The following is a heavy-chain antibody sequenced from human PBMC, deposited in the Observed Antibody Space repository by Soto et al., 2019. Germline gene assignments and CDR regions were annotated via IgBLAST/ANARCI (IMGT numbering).Heavy chain of an antibody. CDR3: AAGNYYDSSGPEYFQH. CDR2: INPNSGGT. Sequence: ASVKVSCKASGYTFTGYYMHWVRQAPGQGLEWMGWINPNSGGTNYAQKFQGWVTMTRDTSISTAYMELSRLRSDDTAVYYCAAGNYYDSSGPEYFQHLGQGTLVTVSS. V-gene: IGHV1-2*04. D-gene: IGHD3-22*01. J-gene: IGHJ1*01. CDR1: GYTFTGYY.